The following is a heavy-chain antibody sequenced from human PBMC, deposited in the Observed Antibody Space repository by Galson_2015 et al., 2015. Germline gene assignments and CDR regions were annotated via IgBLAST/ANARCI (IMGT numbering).Heavy chain of an antibody. D-gene: IGHD2-2*01. J-gene: IGHJ6*02. CDR2: ISYDGSNK. V-gene: IGHV3-30*18. CDR1: GFTFSSYG. CDR3: AKSGHPYCSSTSCYTYYYYYGMDV. Sequence: SLRLSCAASGFTFSSYGMHWVRQAPGKGLEWVAVISYDGSNKYCADSVKGRFTISRDNSKNTLYLQMNSLRAEDTAVYYCAKSGHPYCSSTSCYTYYYYYGMDVWGQGTTVTVSS.